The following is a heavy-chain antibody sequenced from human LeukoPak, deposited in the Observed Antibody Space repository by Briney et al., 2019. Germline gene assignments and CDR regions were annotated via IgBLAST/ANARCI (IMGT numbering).Heavy chain of an antibody. CDR2: IYHSGST. J-gene: IGHJ3*02. CDR1: GGSISSSNR. V-gene: IGHV4-4*02. D-gene: IGHD3-22*01. CDR3: ARAIYDSSGYYAFDI. Sequence: SETLSLTCAVSGGSISSSNRWSCVRQPPGKGLGWIGEIYHSGSTNYNPSLKSRVTISVDKSKNQFSLKLSSVTAADTAVYYCARAIYDSSGYYAFDIWGQGTMVTVSS.